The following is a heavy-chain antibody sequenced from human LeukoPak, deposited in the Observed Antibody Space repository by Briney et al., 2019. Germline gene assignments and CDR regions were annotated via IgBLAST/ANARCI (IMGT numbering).Heavy chain of an antibody. CDR1: GGSISSYY. CDR2: IYYSGST. V-gene: IGHV4-59*01. D-gene: IGHD6-13*01. CDR3: ARMGATAGASANPDH. J-gene: IGHJ4*02. Sequence: TPSETLSLTCTVSGGSISSYYWSWIRQPPGKGLEWIGYIYYSGSTNYNPSLKSQVTISVDTSKNQFSLKLSSVTAADTAVYYCARMGATAGASANPDHWGQGTLVTVSS.